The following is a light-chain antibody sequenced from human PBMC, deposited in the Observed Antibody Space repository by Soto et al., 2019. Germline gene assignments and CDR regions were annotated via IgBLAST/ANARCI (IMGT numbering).Light chain of an antibody. J-gene: IGKJ4*01. CDR2: GAS. Sequence: ENVLSLSPCTLSLSPGERARLSCRASQSVSNNYLAWYQQKPGQAPRLLIYGASSRATGIPDRFSGSGSGTDFTLTISRLEPEDFAVYYCQQYGSSPLTFGGGTKVDIK. CDR3: QQYGSSPLT. V-gene: IGKV3-20*01. CDR1: QSVSNNY.